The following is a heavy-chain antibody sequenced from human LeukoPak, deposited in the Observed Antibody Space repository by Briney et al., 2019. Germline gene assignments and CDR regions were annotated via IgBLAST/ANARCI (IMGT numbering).Heavy chain of an antibody. D-gene: IGHD2-2*01. V-gene: IGHV3-48*03. Sequence: GGSLRLSCAASGFTFNTYEMNWVRQAPGQGLEWVSYITSSASTVYYADSVKGRFTISRDNAKNSLYLQMNSLRAEDTAIYYCARDLSNIVPFDYWGQGTLVTVSS. CDR2: ITSSASTV. CDR3: ARDLSNIVPFDY. J-gene: IGHJ4*02. CDR1: GFTFNTYE.